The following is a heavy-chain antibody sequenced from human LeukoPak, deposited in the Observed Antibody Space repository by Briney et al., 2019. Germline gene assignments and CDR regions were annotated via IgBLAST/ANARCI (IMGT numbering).Heavy chain of an antibody. D-gene: IGHD5-18*01. CDR2: ISGSGGST. J-gene: IGHJ3*02. CDR1: GFTFSSYG. V-gene: IGHV3-23*01. Sequence: GGTLRLSCAASGFTFSSYGMSWVRQAPGKGLEWVSAISGSGGSTYYADSVKGRFTISRDNAKNTLYLQMISLRAEDTAVYYCARDWQWLDAFDIWGQGTMVTVSS. CDR3: ARDWQWLDAFDI.